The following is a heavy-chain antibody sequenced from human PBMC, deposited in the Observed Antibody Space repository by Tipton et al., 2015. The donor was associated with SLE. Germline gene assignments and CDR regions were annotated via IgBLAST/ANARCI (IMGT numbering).Heavy chain of an antibody. J-gene: IGHJ5*02. D-gene: IGHD3-10*01. CDR2: IYYSGST. Sequence: LRLSCAVYGGSFSSYYWSWIRQPPGKGLEWIGYIYYSGSTNYNPSLKSRVTISVDTSKNQFSLKLSSVTAADTAVYYCAGGEWAYNWFDPWGQGTLVTVSS. CDR1: GGSFSSYY. V-gene: IGHV4-59*01. CDR3: AGGEWAYNWFDP.